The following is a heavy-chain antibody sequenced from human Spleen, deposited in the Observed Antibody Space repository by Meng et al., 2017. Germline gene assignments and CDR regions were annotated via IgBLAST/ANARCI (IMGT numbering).Heavy chain of an antibody. Sequence: GESLKISCAASGFTFGSYWMTWVRPAPGKGLEWVANIKQDASEIYYVDSVKGRFIISRDNAKNSLYLQMDSLRAEDKAVYYCARVEGSRGGPFAYWGQGTLVTVAS. CDR3: ARVEGSRGGPFAY. V-gene: IGHV3-7*01. CDR1: GFTFGSYW. J-gene: IGHJ4*01. D-gene: IGHD3-16*01. CDR2: IKQDASEI.